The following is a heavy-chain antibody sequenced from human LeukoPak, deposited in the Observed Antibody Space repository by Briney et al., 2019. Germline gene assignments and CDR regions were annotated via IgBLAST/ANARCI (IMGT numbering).Heavy chain of an antibody. Sequence: GGSLRLSCAASGFTFSNARMGWVRQAPGKGLEWVGRIKSKTDGGTSDYVAPVKGRFTISRDDSKNTVYLQMNSLKTEDTAVYYCTAAEYGSGSYYNYYWGQGTLVTVSS. V-gene: IGHV3-15*01. D-gene: IGHD3-10*01. CDR1: GFTFSNAR. CDR2: IKSKTDGGTS. J-gene: IGHJ4*02. CDR3: TAAEYGSGSYYNYY.